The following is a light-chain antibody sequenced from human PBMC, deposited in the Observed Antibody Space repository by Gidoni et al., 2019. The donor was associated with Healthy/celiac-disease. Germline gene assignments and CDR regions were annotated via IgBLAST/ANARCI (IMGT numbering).Light chain of an antibody. V-gene: IGLV1-40*01. CDR1: SSNIGAGDA. CDR2: GNS. J-gene: IGLJ2*01. CDR3: QSYDSSLSGVV. Sequence: QSVLTHPPSVSGAPGQRVTISCTGSSSNIGAGDAVHWYQQLPGTAPNLLIYGNSNRPSGVPDRFSGSKSGTSASLAITGLQAADEADYYCQSYDSSLSGVVFGGGTKLTVL.